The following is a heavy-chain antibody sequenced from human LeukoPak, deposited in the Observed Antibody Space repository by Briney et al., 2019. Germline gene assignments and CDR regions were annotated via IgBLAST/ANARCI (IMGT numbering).Heavy chain of an antibody. CDR2: ISAYKGNT. CDR3: ARASIDYSDYYFDY. Sequence: ASVKESFKASGYTFTSYGIRWVRQAPGQGLEWMGWISAYKGNTNYAQKLQGRVTMTTDTSTSTAYMELRSLRSDDTAVYYCARASIDYSDYYFDYSRQGSLVTVSS. D-gene: IGHD4-11*01. J-gene: IGHJ4*02. V-gene: IGHV1-18*01. CDR1: GYTFTSYG.